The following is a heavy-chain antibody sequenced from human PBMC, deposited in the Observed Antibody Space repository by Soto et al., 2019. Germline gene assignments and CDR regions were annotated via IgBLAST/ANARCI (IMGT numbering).Heavy chain of an antibody. CDR2: IDPSDSYT. Sequence: PGESLKISCQTSHEIFNTNWITWVRQMPGRGLEWVGRIDPSDSYTTYNPSLKGHVILSVDKSMNTAYVQWTSLRASDTAMYFCGRDFGSGHADVWGQGTLATVS. V-gene: IGHV5-10-1*01. CDR1: HEIFNTNW. J-gene: IGHJ1*01. D-gene: IGHD1-26*01. CDR3: GRDFGSGHADV.